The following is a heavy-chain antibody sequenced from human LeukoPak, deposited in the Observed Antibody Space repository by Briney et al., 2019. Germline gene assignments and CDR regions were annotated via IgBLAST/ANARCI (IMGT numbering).Heavy chain of an antibody. D-gene: IGHD1-26*01. J-gene: IGHJ5*02. CDR3: ARVGSSGNWFDP. CDR2: ISSSGSTI. Sequence: PGGFLRLSCAASGFTFSSYEMNWVRQAPGKGLEWVSYISSSGSTIYYADSVKGRFTISRDNAKNSLYLQMNSLRAEDTAVYYCARVGSSGNWFDPWGQGTLVTVSS. CDR1: GFTFSSYE. V-gene: IGHV3-48*03.